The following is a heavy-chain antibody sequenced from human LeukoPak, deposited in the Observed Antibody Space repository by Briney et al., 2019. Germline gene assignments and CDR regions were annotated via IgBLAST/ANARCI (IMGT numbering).Heavy chain of an antibody. CDR2: IKQDGSEK. Sequence: GGSLRLSCAASGFTLSSNWMSWVRQAPGKGLEWVANIKQDGSEKYYVDSVKGRFTISRDNAKNSLYLQMNSLRAEDTAVYYCARALYSGYDYVPYFDYWGQGTLVTVSS. V-gene: IGHV3-7*01. CDR3: ARALYSGYDYVPYFDY. J-gene: IGHJ4*02. CDR1: GFTLSSNW. D-gene: IGHD5-12*01.